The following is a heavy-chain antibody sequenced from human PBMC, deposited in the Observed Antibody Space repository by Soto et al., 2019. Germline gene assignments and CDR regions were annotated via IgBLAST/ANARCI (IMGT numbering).Heavy chain of an antibody. V-gene: IGHV3-66*01. J-gene: IGHJ4*02. D-gene: IGHD5-12*01. Sequence: GGSLRLSCAASGFTVSSNYMSWVRQAPGKGLEWVSVIYSGGSTYYADSVKGRFTISRDNSKNTLYLQMNSLRAEDTAVYYCARISEWLRFPDYWGQGTLVTVSS. CDR2: IYSGGST. CDR1: GFTVSSNY. CDR3: ARISEWLRFPDY.